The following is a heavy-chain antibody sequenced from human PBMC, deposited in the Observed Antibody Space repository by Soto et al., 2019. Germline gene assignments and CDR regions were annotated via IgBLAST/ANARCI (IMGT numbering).Heavy chain of an antibody. CDR3: ARDRCSSDGCYSGLDP. Sequence: QVQQVQSGPEVKKPGSSVKVSCKASGGSITSYAVSWVRQAPGQGLEGMGGIIYMFGTTHYAKKFQGRVTITGDESTNTVYRELFRLRSDDTAIYYGARDRCSSDGCYSGLDPWGQGTLVTVSS. CDR1: GGSITSYA. D-gene: IGHD2-21*02. CDR2: IIYMFGTT. V-gene: IGHV1-69*01. J-gene: IGHJ5*02.